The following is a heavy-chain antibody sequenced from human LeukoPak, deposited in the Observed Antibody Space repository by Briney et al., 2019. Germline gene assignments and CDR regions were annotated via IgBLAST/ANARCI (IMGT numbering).Heavy chain of an antibody. D-gene: IGHD3-9*01. J-gene: IGHJ5*02. Sequence: SETLSLTCTVSGGSISSSSYYWGWIRQPPGKGLEWIGSIYYSGSTYYNPSLKSRVTISVDTSKNQFSLKLSSVTAADTAVYYCARALPVAGILTGYYHHNWFDPWGQGTLVTVSS. CDR2: IYYSGST. V-gene: IGHV4-39*07. CDR3: ARALPVAGILTGYYHHNWFDP. CDR1: GGSISSSSYY.